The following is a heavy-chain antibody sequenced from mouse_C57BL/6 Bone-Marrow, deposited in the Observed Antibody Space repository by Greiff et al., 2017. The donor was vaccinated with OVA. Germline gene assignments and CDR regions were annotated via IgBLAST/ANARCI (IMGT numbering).Heavy chain of an antibody. CDR3: ARNQDPYYFDY. CDR2: INPSSGYT. V-gene: IGHV1-4*01. Sequence: VHLVESGAELARPGASVKMSCKASGYTFTSYTMHWVKQRPGQGLEWIGYINPSSGYTKYNQKFKDKATLTADKSSSTAYMQLSSLTSEDSAVYYCARNQDPYYFDYWGQGTTLTVSS. J-gene: IGHJ2*01. CDR1: GYTFTSYT.